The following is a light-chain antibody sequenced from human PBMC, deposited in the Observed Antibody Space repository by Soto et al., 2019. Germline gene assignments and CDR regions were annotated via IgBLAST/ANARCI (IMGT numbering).Light chain of an antibody. V-gene: IGKV3-15*01. CDR2: DAS. CDR3: QQYNSWLRWT. J-gene: IGKJ1*01. Sequence: EIVMTQSPATLSVSPGERATLSCWASQNIGTNLAWYQQRPGQGPRLLIYDASTRATGIPARFSGSGSGTDFTLTISSLQSEDFTVYYCQQYNSWLRWTFGQGHKVEIK. CDR1: QNIGTN.